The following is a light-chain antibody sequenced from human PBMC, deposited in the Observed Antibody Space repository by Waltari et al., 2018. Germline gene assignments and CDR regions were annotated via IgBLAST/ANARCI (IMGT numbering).Light chain of an antibody. CDR3: ATWDNTLRDVV. V-gene: IGLV1-51*01. Sequence: QSVLTQPPSVSAAPGQKVTISCSGSSSNIGNYYVSWYHHPPGAAPKLLIYDTNKRPSGIPDRFSASKSGTSATLDITGLQIGDEADYYCATWDNTLRDVVFGGGTKLTVL. CDR2: DTN. J-gene: IGLJ2*01. CDR1: SSNIGNYY.